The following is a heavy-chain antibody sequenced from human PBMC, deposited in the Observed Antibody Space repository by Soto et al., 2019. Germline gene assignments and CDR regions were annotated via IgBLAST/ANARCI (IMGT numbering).Heavy chain of an antibody. D-gene: IGHD2-15*01. J-gene: IGHJ5*02. CDR1: GFLLTTSGMS. CDR2: IDWDDDK. Sequence: GSGPMLVNPTQTLTLTCTFSGFLLTTSGMSVSWIRQPPGKALEWLALIDWDDDKYYSTSLKTRLTISTDTSKNQVVLTMTNMDPVDTATYYCARGVVVATTAWFDPWGQGTLVTVSS. V-gene: IGHV2-70*01. CDR3: ARGVVVATTAWFDP.